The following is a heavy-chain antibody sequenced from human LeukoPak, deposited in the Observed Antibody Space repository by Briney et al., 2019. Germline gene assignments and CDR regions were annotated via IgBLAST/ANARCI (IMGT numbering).Heavy chain of an antibody. V-gene: IGHV4-34*01. Sequence: SETLSLTCAAYGGSFSGYYWSWIRQPPGKGLEWIGEINHSGSTNYNPSLKSRVTISVDTSKNQFSLKLSSVTAADTAVYYCARHGSGHDYWGQGTLVTASS. CDR1: GGSFSGYY. CDR3: ARHGSGHDY. J-gene: IGHJ4*02. CDR2: INHSGST. D-gene: IGHD3-10*01.